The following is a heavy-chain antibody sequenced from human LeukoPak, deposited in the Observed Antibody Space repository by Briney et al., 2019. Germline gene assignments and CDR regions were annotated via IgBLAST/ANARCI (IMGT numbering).Heavy chain of an antibody. J-gene: IGHJ3*02. D-gene: IGHD6-19*01. CDR2: ISSSSSYI. Sequence: PGGALRLSCAASGFTFSSYSMNWVRQAPGKGLAWVSSISSSSSYIYYAASLKGRFTISRDNAKNSLYLQMNSQRAEDTAVYYCARDGSYSSGWYEGDAFDIWGQGTMVTVSS. V-gene: IGHV3-21*01. CDR3: ARDGSYSSGWYEGDAFDI. CDR1: GFTFSSYS.